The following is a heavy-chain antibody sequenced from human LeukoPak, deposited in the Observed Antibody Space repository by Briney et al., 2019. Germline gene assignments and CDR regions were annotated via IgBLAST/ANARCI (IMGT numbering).Heavy chain of an antibody. CDR2: FSATDGSA. V-gene: IGHV3-23*01. Sequence: GGSLRLSCAASGFTFSSYAMAWVRQAPGKGLEWVSAFSATDGSAQYAESVEGRFTISRDNSKNTLFLQMNSLGAEDTAVYYCARAKIAAAGTGAFDVWGQGTLVTVSS. CDR3: ARAKIAAAGTGAFDV. CDR1: GFTFSSYA. D-gene: IGHD6-13*01. J-gene: IGHJ3*01.